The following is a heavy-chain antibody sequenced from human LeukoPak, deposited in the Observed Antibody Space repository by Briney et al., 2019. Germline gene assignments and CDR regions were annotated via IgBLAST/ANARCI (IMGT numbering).Heavy chain of an antibody. D-gene: IGHD6-19*01. CDR1: GYTFTSYD. Sequence: ASVKVSCKASGYTFTSYDINWVRPATGQGLEWMGWMNPNSGNTGYAQKFQGRVTMTRNTSISTAYMELSSLRSEDTAVYYCARIRAGYSSGWYYYYYGMDVWGQGTTVTVSS. CDR2: MNPNSGNT. J-gene: IGHJ6*02. CDR3: ARIRAGYSSGWYYYYYGMDV. V-gene: IGHV1-8*01.